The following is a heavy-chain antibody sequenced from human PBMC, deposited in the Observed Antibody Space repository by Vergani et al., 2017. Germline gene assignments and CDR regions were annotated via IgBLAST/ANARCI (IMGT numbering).Heavy chain of an antibody. D-gene: IGHD1-26*01. V-gene: IGHV3-11*01. CDR3: ARDPEPVKWELHRDYFDY. CDR2: ISSSGSTI. CDR1: GFTFSDYY. Sequence: QVQLVESGGGLVKPGGSLRLSCAASGFTFSDYYMSWIRQAPGKGLEWVSYISSSGSTIYYADSVKGRFTISRDNAKNSLYLQMNSLRAEDTAVYYCARDPEPVKWELHRDYFDYWGQGTLVTVSS. J-gene: IGHJ4*02.